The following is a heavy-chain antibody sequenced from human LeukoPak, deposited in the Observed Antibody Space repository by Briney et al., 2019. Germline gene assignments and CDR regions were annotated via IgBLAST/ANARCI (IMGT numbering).Heavy chain of an antibody. Sequence: PGGSLRLSCAASGFTFSSYWMSWVRQAPGKGLEWVGRIKSKTDGGTTDYAAPVKGRFTISRDDSKNTLYLQMNSLKTEDTAVYYCTTLPVMDYGDYVVGYWGQGTLVTVSS. CDR3: TTLPVMDYGDYVVGY. D-gene: IGHD4-17*01. V-gene: IGHV3-15*01. J-gene: IGHJ4*02. CDR1: GFTFSSYW. CDR2: IKSKTDGGTT.